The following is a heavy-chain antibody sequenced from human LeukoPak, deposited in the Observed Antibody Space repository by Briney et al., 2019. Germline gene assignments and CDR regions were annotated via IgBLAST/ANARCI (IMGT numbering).Heavy chain of an antibody. Sequence: PGGFLRLSCAASGFTFSSYSMNWVRQAPGKGLEWVSSISSSSSYIYYADSVKGRFTISRDNAKNSLHLQMNSLRAEDTAVYYCARVTNRDRYSSTPFDYWGQGTLVTVSS. CDR1: GFTFSSYS. V-gene: IGHV3-21*01. D-gene: IGHD6-13*01. J-gene: IGHJ4*02. CDR3: ARVTNRDRYSSTPFDY. CDR2: ISSSSSYI.